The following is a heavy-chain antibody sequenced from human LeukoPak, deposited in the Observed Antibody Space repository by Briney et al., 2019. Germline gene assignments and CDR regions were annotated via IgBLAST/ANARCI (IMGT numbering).Heavy chain of an antibody. Sequence: ASVKVSCKASGYTFRGYYMHWVRQAPGQGPEWMGWINPNSGGTKFAPKFQGRVTMTRDTSINTAYMELTRLSSDDTAVYYCARGPPQWLVPEPPWGQGTLVTVSS. CDR1: GYTFRGYY. V-gene: IGHV1-2*02. CDR3: ARGPPQWLVPEPP. J-gene: IGHJ5*02. CDR2: INPNSGGT. D-gene: IGHD6-19*01.